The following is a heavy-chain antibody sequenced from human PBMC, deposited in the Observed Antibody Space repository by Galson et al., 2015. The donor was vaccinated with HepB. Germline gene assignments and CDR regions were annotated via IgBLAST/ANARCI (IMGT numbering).Heavy chain of an antibody. J-gene: IGHJ3*02. CDR1: GFSFDYYD. CDR3: ARRDQVLSEALDI. D-gene: IGHD2-2*01. CDR2: VNWNGGST. V-gene: IGHV3-20*01. Sequence: SLRLSCAASGFSFDYYDMSWVRQAPGKGLEWVSGVNWNGGSTGYADSVKGRFTISRDNAKKSLYLQMNSLRAEDTALYLCARRDQVLSEALDIWGQGTKVTVSS.